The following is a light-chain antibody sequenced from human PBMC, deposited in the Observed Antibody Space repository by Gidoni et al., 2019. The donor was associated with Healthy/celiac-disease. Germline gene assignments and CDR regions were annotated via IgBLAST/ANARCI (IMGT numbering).Light chain of an antibody. CDR3: SSYTSSSTVV. Sequence: SALTQPVSVSGSPGQSITISCTGTSSDVGGYNYVSWYQQHPGKAPKLMIYEVSNRPSGVSNRFSGSKSGNTASLTISWLQAEDEADYYCSSYTSSSTVVFGGGTKLTVL. CDR2: EVS. V-gene: IGLV2-14*01. J-gene: IGLJ2*01. CDR1: SSDVGGYNY.